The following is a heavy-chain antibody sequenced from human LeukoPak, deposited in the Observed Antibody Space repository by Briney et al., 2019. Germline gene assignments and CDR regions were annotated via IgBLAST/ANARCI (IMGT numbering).Heavy chain of an antibody. D-gene: IGHD7-27*01. CDR1: GYTSTSYG. V-gene: IGHV1-18*01. J-gene: IGHJ4*02. CDR3: ARDWGSIKVIADY. CDR2: ISSNSDNT. Sequence: ASVKVSCKATGYTSTSYGISWVRRAPGQGLEWMGWISSNSDNTNYAQKLQGRVTMTTDTSTSTAYMELRSLRSDDTALYFCARDWGSIKVIADYWGQGTLVTVSS.